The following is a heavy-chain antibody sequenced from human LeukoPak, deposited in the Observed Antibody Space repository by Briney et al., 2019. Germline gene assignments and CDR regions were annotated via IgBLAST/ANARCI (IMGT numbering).Heavy chain of an antibody. Sequence: NPSETLSLTCTVSGGSISSGDYCWSWIRQPPGKGLEWIGYIYYSGSTYYTPSLKSRVTISVDTSKNQFSLKLSSVTAADTAVYYCARQPTTVTGTTPFPFDYWGQGTLVTVSS. J-gene: IGHJ4*02. V-gene: IGHV4-30-4*01. CDR2: IYYSGST. CDR1: GGSISSGDYC. D-gene: IGHD1-20*01. CDR3: ARQPTTVTGTTPFPFDY.